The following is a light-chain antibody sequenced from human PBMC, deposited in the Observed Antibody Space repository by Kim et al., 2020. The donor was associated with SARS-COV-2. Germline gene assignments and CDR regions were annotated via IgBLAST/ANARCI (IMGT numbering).Light chain of an antibody. V-gene: IGLV3-19*01. Sequence: GQTVRITSQGDSLRSYYASWYQQKPGQAPVLVIYGKNNRPSGIPDRFSGSSSGNTASLTTTGAQAEDEADYYCNSRDSSGNHHWVFGGGTQLTVL. J-gene: IGLJ3*02. CDR2: GKN. CDR1: SLRSYY. CDR3: NSRDSSGNHHWV.